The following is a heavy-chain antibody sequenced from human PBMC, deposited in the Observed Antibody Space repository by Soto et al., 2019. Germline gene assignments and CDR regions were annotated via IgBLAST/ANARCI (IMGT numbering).Heavy chain of an antibody. CDR3: ARADGDSLFDY. CDR2: IYYSGST. Sequence: SETLSLTCTVSGGSISSYYWSWIRQPPGKGLEWIGYIYYSGSTNYNPSLKSRVTIPVDTSKNQFSLKLSSVTAADTAVYYCARADGDSLFDYWGQGTLVTVSS. V-gene: IGHV4-59*01. CDR1: GGSISSYY. D-gene: IGHD4-17*01. J-gene: IGHJ4*02.